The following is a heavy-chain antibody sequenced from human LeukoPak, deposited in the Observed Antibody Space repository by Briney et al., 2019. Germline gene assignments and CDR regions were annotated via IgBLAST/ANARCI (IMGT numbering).Heavy chain of an antibody. Sequence: SETLSLTCTVSGGSVSNYYWSWIRQPPGKGLEWVGSIYDSGSTYYNPSLKSRVTISVDTSKNQFSLKLNSVTAADTAVYYCARHYGPWGQGTLVTVSS. J-gene: IGHJ5*02. D-gene: IGHD3-10*01. CDR3: ARHYGP. V-gene: IGHV4-39*01. CDR1: GGSVSNYY. CDR2: IYDSGST.